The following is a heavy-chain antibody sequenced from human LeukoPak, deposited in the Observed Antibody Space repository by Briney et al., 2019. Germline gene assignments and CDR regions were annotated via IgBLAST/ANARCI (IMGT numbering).Heavy chain of an antibody. Sequence: HPGGPLRLSCTASGFSFSDYGMNWVRQAPGRGLEWVAFIRYDGSNKFYPDSVKGRFAVSRDNSKSTLYLQMNSLRIEDTAIYYCARPYPGSVGTPLDSWFDSWGQGTLVTVSS. D-gene: IGHD1-1*01. J-gene: IGHJ5*01. CDR1: GFSFSDYG. CDR2: IRYDGSNK. V-gene: IGHV3-30*02. CDR3: ARPYPGSVGTPLDSWFDS.